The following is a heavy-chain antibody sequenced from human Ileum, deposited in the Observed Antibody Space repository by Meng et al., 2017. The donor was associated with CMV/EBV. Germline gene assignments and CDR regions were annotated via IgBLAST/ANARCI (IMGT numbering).Heavy chain of an antibody. Sequence: HVESRESGLGLGTPSDRLAPLFTGSGGYINLWSWIWLRQADWKKLEGIWRISRSTDCNINYNPSLKSRVTMSADISKIQLSLKLTSMRAADKAVYYCATACGDFDYWGQGILVTVSS. CDR2: ISRSTDCNI. CDR3: ATACGDFDY. V-gene: IGHV4-4*07. J-gene: IGHJ4*02. D-gene: IGHD1-14*01. CDR1: GGYINLWS.